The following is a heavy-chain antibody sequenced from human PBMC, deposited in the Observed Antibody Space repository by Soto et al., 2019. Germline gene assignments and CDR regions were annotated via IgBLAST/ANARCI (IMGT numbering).Heavy chain of an antibody. CDR1: GLTFSSYG. D-gene: IGHD4-17*01. CDR2: IWYDGSNK. J-gene: IGHJ4*02. Sequence: GGSLRLSCAASGLTFSSYGMHWVRQAPGKGLEWVAVIWYDGSNKYYADSVKGRFTISRDNSKNTLYLQMNSLRAEDTAVYYCARDRGMTTVTIFDYWGQGTLVTVSS. CDR3: ARDRGMTTVTIFDY. V-gene: IGHV3-33*01.